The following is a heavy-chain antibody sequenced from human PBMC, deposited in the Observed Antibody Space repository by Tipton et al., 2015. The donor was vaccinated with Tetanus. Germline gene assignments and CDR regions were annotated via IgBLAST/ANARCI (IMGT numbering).Heavy chain of an antibody. Sequence: QLVQSGAEVKKPGSSVKISCKASGGPFRNHGFSWVRLTPGQGLEWMGGIIPVFGTASYAQKFQDRVTITADESTSTAYMELNSLTSEDTAVYFCARTRGAMMMNSNYYYDYWGQGTLVTISS. CDR3: ARTRGAMMMNSNYYYDY. V-gene: IGHV1-69*01. CDR2: IIPVFGTA. J-gene: IGHJ4*02. D-gene: IGHD2/OR15-2a*01. CDR1: GGPFRNHG.